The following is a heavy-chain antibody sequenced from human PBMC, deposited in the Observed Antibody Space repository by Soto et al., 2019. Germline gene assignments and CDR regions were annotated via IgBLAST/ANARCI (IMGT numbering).Heavy chain of an antibody. CDR2: ISNGGGGT. V-gene: IGHV3-23*01. J-gene: IGHJ5*02. Sequence: HPGGSLRLSCAASGFTFSSYAMSWVRQAPGKGLEWVSGISNGGGGTFYADFVKGRFTISRDNSKNTLYLQMNSLRAEDTAVYYCAKGGNTSPWGQGTLVTVSS. CDR1: GFTFSSYA. D-gene: IGHD2-2*01. CDR3: AKGGNTSP.